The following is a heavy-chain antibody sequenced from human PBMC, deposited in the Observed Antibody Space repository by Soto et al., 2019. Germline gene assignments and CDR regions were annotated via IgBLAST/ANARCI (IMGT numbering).Heavy chain of an antibody. CDR3: AGHVGYSGYDFKVGYYYYMDV. Sequence: PSETLSLTCTVSGGSISSSSYYWGWIRQPPGKGLEWIGSIYYSGSTYYNPSLKSRVTISVDTSKNQFSLKLSSVTAADTAVYYCAGHVGYSGYDFKVGYYYYMDVWGKGTTVTVSS. CDR2: IYYSGST. V-gene: IGHV4-39*01. J-gene: IGHJ6*03. CDR1: GGSISSSSYY. D-gene: IGHD5-12*01.